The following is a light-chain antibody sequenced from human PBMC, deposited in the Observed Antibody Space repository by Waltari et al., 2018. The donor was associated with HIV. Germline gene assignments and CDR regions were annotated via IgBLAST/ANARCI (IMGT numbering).Light chain of an antibody. CDR1: TANIGTNT. CDR2: SDN. V-gene: IGLV1-44*01. Sequence: QSLLTQPPSASGTPGQRVTSSCSGGTANIGTNTVNGYKQLPGTAPTLLIFSDNLRHSGVSARFSGSKSGTSASLAISGLRSDDEAKFICASWDASLDGWVFGGGTQLTVL. J-gene: IGLJ3*02. CDR3: ASWDASLDGWV.